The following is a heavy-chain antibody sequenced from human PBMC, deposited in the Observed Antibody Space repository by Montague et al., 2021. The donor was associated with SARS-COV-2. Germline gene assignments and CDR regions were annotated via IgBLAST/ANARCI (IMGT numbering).Heavy chain of an antibody. J-gene: IGHJ4*02. CDR2: IKQDGSDK. D-gene: IGHD3-3*01. Sequence: SLRLSCAASGFTFRSYWMTWVRQGPGKGLEWVANIKQDGSDKYYVDSVRGRFTISRDNAKNSLYLQMNSLRAEDTAVYYCARVSAYYDFWSGHPRAGCFDYWGRGTLVTASS. CDR1: GFTFRSYW. V-gene: IGHV3-7*05. CDR3: ARVSAYYDFWSGHPRAGCFDY.